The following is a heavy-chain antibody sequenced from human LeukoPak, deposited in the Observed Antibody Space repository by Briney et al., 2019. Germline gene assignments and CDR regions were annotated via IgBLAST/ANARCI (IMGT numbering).Heavy chain of an antibody. CDR2: IYYSGST. J-gene: IGHJ4*02. CDR1: GGSISSYY. V-gene: IGHV4-59*08. CDR3: ARQDKQYSSSSAPRY. Sequence: SETLSLTCTVSGGSISSYYWSWIREPPGKGLGWIGCIYYSGSTNYNPSLKSRVTISVDTSKNQFSLKLSSVTAADTAVYYCARQDKQYSSSSAPRYWGQGTLVTVSS. D-gene: IGHD6-6*01.